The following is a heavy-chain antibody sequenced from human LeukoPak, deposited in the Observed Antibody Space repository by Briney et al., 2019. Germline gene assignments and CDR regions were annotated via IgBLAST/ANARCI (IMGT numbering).Heavy chain of an antibody. Sequence: GSLRLSCAASGFTSSNAWMSWVRQAPGKGLEWVGRIKSKTDGGTTDYAAPVKGRFTISRDDSKNTLYLQMNSLKTEDTAVYYCTTSGAAAGFLGYYYGMDVWGKGTTVTVSS. V-gene: IGHV3-15*01. CDR3: TTSGAAAGFLGYYYGMDV. D-gene: IGHD6-13*01. J-gene: IGHJ6*04. CDR2: IKSKTDGGTT. CDR1: GFTSSNAW.